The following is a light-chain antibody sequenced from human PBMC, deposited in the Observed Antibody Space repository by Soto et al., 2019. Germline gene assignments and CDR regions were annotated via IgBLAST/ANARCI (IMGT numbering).Light chain of an antibody. Sequence: DIQMTQSPSSLSASVGDRVTITCRASQGISSYLAWYQQKLGKVPKLLISAASTLQSGVPSRFSGSGSGTDFTLTISSLQPEDVATYYCQKYSSVITFGQGTRLENK. V-gene: IGKV1-27*01. CDR1: QGISSY. J-gene: IGKJ5*01. CDR2: AAS. CDR3: QKYSSVIT.